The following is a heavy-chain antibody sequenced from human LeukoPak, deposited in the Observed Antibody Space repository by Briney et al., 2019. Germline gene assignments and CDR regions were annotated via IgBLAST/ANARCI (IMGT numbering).Heavy chain of an antibody. J-gene: IGHJ4*02. Sequence: GRSLRPSCAASGFTFSSYGMHWVRQAPGKGLEWVAVISYDGSNKYYADSVKGRFTISRDNSKNTLYLQMNSLRAEDTAVYYCAKARMRYSYDYYFDYWGQGTLVTVSS. CDR1: GFTFSSYG. D-gene: IGHD5-18*01. CDR3: AKARMRYSYDYYFDY. V-gene: IGHV3-30*18. CDR2: ISYDGSNK.